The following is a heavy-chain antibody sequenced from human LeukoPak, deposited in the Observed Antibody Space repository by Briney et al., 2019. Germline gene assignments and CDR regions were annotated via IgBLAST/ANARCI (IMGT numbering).Heavy chain of an antibody. CDR2: IYYSGST. CDR1: GGSISSGAYY. D-gene: IGHD2-15*01. Sequence: NPSETLSLTCTVSGGSISSGAYYWSWIRQHPGKGLEWIGYIYYSGSTYYNPSLKSRVTISVDTSKNQFSLKLSSVTAADTAVYYCAREVEYCSGGSCYSYYFDYWGQGTLVTVSS. V-gene: IGHV4-31*03. J-gene: IGHJ4*02. CDR3: AREVEYCSGGSCYSYYFDY.